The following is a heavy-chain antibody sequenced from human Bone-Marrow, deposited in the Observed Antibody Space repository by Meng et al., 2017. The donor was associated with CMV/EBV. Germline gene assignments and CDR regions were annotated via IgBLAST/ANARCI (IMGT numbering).Heavy chain of an antibody. CDR2: ISGKGVGT. J-gene: IGHJ4*02. CDR3: AKVYSNYLIYFDY. V-gene: IGHV3-23*01. D-gene: IGHD4-11*01. Sequence: GEYLKISCAASGFTFSNYGMTWVRQAPGKGLEWVSAISGKGVGTYYADSVKGRCTISRDNSKNTLYLQMNSLRAEDTAVYYCAKVYSNYLIYFDYWGQGTLVTVSS. CDR1: GFTFSNYG.